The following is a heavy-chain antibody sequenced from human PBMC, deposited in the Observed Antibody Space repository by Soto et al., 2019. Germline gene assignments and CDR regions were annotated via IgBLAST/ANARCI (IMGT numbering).Heavy chain of an antibody. Sequence: VRLVESGGGLVQPGGSLRLSCAASGFTFSNYGANWVRQAPGKGLEWISHTSSSGSTTYYADSVKGRFTISRDNAQKSVYLQMNSLRDEDTAVYYCTRGAYYDIWSAYYTGAFDYWGQGTLVIVSS. CDR1: GFTFSNYG. D-gene: IGHD3-3*01. CDR3: TRGAYYDIWSAYYTGAFDY. CDR2: TSSSGSTT. J-gene: IGHJ4*02. V-gene: IGHV3-48*02.